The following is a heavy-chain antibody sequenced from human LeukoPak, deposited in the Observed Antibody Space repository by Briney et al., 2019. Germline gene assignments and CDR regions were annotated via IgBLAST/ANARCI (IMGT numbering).Heavy chain of an antibody. CDR2: INSDGSST. V-gene: IGHV3-74*01. D-gene: IGHD5-24*01. Sequence: GGSLRLSCAASGFTFSSYWMHWVRQAPGKGLVWVSRINSDGSSTSYADSVKGRFTIFRDNAKNTLYLQMNSLRAEDTAVYYCAREVSRAQDKNWFDPWGQGTLVTVSS. CDR3: AREVSRAQDKNWFDP. CDR1: GFTFSSYW. J-gene: IGHJ5*02.